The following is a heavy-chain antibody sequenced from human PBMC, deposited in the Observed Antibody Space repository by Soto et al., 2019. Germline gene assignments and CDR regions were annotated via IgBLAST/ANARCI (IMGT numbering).Heavy chain of an antibody. J-gene: IGHJ4*02. D-gene: IGHD3-22*01. Sequence: SETLSLTCTVSGGSISSCDYYWSWIRQPPGKGLEWIGYIYYSGSTYYNPSLKSRVTISVDTSKNQFSLKLSSVTAADTAVYFCARVDTMIVVVTDWGQGTLVTVS. V-gene: IGHV4-30-4*01. CDR2: IYYSGST. CDR3: ARVDTMIVVVTD. CDR1: GGSISSCDYY.